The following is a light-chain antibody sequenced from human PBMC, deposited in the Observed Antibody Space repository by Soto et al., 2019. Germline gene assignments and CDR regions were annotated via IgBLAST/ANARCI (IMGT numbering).Light chain of an antibody. CDR2: DAS. V-gene: IGKV3-11*01. J-gene: IGKJ4*01. CDR1: QSVSSSY. CDR3: QQRSNWPLT. Sequence: IVLTQSPGTPSLSPGDRGTLSCRASQSVSSSYLAWYQQKPGQAPRLLIYDASNRATGIPARFSGSGSGTDFTLTISSLEPEDFAVYYCQQRSNWPLTFGGGTKVEIK.